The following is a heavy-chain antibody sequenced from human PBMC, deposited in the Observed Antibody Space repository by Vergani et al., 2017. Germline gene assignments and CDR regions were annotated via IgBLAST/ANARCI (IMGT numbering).Heavy chain of an antibody. CDR3: ARDLTYEDTAMVTTGGFDT. J-gene: IGHJ5*02. Sequence: QLQLQESGPGLVKPSETLSLTCTVSGGSISSSSYYWGWIRQPPGKGLEWIGSIYYSGSTYYNPSLKSRVTISVDTSKNQFSLKLSSVTAADTAVYYCARDLTYEDTAMVTTGGFDTWGQGTLVTVSS. CDR1: GGSISSSSYY. D-gene: IGHD5-18*01. CDR2: IYYSGST. V-gene: IGHV4-39*07.